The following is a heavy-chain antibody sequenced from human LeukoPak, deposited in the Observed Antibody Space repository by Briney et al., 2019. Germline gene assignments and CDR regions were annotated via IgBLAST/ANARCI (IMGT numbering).Heavy chain of an antibody. CDR3: AKDMMAIVGGTTSAFDM. CDR1: GFTFSSYS. CDR2: ISSSSSYI. D-gene: IGHD1-26*01. Sequence: PGGSLRLSCAASGFTFSSYSMNWVRQAPGKGLEGVSSISSSSSYIYYADSVKGRFTISRDNAKNSLYLQMNSLRAEDTAVYYCAKDMMAIVGGTTSAFDMWGQGTMVTVSS. J-gene: IGHJ3*02. V-gene: IGHV3-21*01.